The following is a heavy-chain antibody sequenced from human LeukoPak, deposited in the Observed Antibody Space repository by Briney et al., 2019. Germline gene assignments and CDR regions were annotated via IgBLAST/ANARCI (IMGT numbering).Heavy chain of an antibody. CDR3: ASSRYFDWLAFDY. CDR2: IIPIFGTA. V-gene: IGHV1-69*05. CDR1: GYTFTSYG. J-gene: IGHJ4*02. D-gene: IGHD3-9*01. Sequence: ASVKVSCKASGYTFTSYGISWVRQAPGQGLEWMGGIIPIFGTANYAQKFQGRVTITTDESTSTAYMELSSLRSEDTAVYYCASSRYFDWLAFDYWGQGTLVTVSS.